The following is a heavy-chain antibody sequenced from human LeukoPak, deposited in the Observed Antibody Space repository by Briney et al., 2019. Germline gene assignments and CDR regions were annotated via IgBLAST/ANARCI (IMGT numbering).Heavy chain of an antibody. V-gene: IGHV3-30-3*01. D-gene: IGHD6-19*01. CDR1: GFTFSDYA. CDR3: ARDLGLGRGWYGGDY. Sequence: GGSLRLSCAASGFTFSDYAMHWVRQAPGKGLEWVAIISNDGSNKYYADSVKGRFTLSRDNSKYTVYLQMNSLRGEDTAVYYCARDLGLGRGWYGGDYWGQGTLVTVSS. CDR2: ISNDGSNK. J-gene: IGHJ4*02.